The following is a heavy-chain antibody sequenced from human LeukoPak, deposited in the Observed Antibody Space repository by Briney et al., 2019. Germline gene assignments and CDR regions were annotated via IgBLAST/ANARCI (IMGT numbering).Heavy chain of an antibody. J-gene: IGHJ4*02. CDR3: ARDATSYDYINY. CDR2: MHPGNGNT. D-gene: IGHD5-12*01. CDR1: GYRFISNY. V-gene: IGHV1-2*02. Sequence: VASVKVSCKASGYRFISNYIQWVRQAPGLGPEWMGWMHPGNGNTRYAEKFQGRVTMTRDTSISTAYMELDRLKSDDTAVYYCARDATSYDYINYWGQGTLVTVSS.